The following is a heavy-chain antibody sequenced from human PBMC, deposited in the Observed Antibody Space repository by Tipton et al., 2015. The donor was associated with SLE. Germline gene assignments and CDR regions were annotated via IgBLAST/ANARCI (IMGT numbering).Heavy chain of an antibody. V-gene: IGHV4-34*01. Sequence: TLSLTCAVYGGSFSGCYWSWIRQPPGKGLEWIGDINHSGTTNYNPSLKSRVTILVDASKNQFSLKVHSVTAADTAVYYCVHAEYFHHWGLGTLVTVSS. CDR3: VHAEYFHH. CDR2: INHSGTT. J-gene: IGHJ1*01. CDR1: GGSFSGCY.